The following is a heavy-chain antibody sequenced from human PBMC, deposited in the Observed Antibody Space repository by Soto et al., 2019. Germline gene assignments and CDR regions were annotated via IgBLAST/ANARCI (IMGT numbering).Heavy chain of an antibody. V-gene: IGHV1-69*13. CDR3: ARDLTYDFWSGAAMDV. CDR1: GGTFSSYA. CDR2: IIPIFGTA. D-gene: IGHD3-3*01. J-gene: IGHJ6*02. Sequence: SVKVSCKASGGTFSSYAISRVRQAPGQGLEWMGGIIPIFGTANYAQKFQGRVTITADESTSTAYMELSSLRSEDTAVYYCARDLTYDFWSGAAMDVWGRGTTVTVSS.